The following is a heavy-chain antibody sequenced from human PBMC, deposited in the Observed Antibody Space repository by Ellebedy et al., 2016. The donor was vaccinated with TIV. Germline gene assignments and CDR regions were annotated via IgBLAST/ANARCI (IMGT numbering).Heavy chain of an antibody. CDR2: IWYDGTNK. J-gene: IGHJ4*02. V-gene: IGHV3-33*06. CDR3: AKTGTTGTLLPYCFDY. D-gene: IGHD1-1*01. CDR1: GFSFSNYG. Sequence: GESLKISCAASGFSFSNYGMHWVRQAPGKGLEWVAVIWYDGTNKYYADSVKGRFTMSRDNFKNTLNLQMNSLRVEDTAVYYCAKTGTTGTLLPYCFDYWGQGTLVTVSS.